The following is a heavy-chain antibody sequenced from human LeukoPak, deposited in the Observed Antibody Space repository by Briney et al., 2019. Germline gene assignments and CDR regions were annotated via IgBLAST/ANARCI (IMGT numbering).Heavy chain of an antibody. Sequence: ASETLSLTCAVSGGSISSGGYSWSWIRQPAGKGLEWIGRIYTSGSTNYNPSLKSRVTMSVDTSKNQFSLKLSSVTAADTAVYYCAREVPDTVTGGRWFDPWGQGTLVTVSS. V-gene: IGHV4-61*02. CDR1: GGSISSGGYS. J-gene: IGHJ5*02. CDR2: IYTSGST. D-gene: IGHD4-11*01. CDR3: AREVPDTVTGGRWFDP.